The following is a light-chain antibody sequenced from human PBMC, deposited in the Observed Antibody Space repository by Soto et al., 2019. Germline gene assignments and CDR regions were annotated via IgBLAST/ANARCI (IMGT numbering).Light chain of an antibody. CDR2: GSS. CDR3: HQYGSSPPP. V-gene: IGKV3-20*01. CDR1: QSVSSPY. Sequence: EIVLTQSPGTLSLSPGERATLSCRASQSVSSPYLAWYQQKPGQAPRLLISGSSSMATGIAERFSASESGTDFTPAIIRLEAVDFAVDFCHQYGSSPPPFGGGTKVEIK. J-gene: IGKJ4*01.